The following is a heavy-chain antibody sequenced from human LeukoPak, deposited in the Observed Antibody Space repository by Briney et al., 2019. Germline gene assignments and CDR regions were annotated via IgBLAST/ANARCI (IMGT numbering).Heavy chain of an antibody. V-gene: IGHV3-23*01. CDR2: ITSSGDYT. D-gene: IGHD3-22*01. CDR3: AKDGLYYDGSAHVYYFDY. J-gene: IGHJ4*02. Sequence: EPGGSLRLSCATSGFTFSGYAMTWVRKAPGKGLEWVSSITSSGDYTYYIDSVKGRFTISRDNSKNILYLQMNSLRGEDTALYYCAKDGLYYDGSAHVYYFDYWGQGTLVAVSS. CDR1: GFTFSGYA.